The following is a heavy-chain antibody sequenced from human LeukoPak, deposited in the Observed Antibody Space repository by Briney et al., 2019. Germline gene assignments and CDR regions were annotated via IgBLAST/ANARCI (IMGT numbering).Heavy chain of an antibody. CDR1: GVSITSGTYY. D-gene: IGHD5-18*01. J-gene: IGHJ4*02. CDR2: IYSTGRV. V-gene: IGHV4-61*02. CDR3: ARASETAMITL. Sequence: PSQTLSLTCTVSGVSITSGTYYWTWIRQPAGKGLEWIGRIYSTGRVNYNPSLKSRVTMLLDTSKNHISLKLTSVTAADTAIYFCARASETAMITLWGQGTLVTVSS.